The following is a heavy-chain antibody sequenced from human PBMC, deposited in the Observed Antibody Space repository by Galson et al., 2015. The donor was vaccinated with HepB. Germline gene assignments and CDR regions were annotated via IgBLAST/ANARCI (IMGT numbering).Heavy chain of an antibody. Sequence: SVKVSCKASGGTFSSYALSWVRQAPGQGLEWMGGIIPIFGTANYAQKFQDRVTITADESTSTAYMELSSLRSEDTAVYYCAREDLNGDHWGYYMDVWGKGTTVTVSS. J-gene: IGHJ6*03. CDR1: GGTFSSYA. CDR3: AREDLNGDHWGYYMDV. CDR2: IIPIFGTA. D-gene: IGHD4-17*01. V-gene: IGHV1-69*13.